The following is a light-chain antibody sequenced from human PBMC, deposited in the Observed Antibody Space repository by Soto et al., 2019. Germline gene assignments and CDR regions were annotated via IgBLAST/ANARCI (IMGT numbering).Light chain of an antibody. V-gene: IGLV2-8*01. CDR1: SSDVGGYNF. CDR2: EVS. CDR3: SSYAGSNIVV. J-gene: IGLJ2*01. Sequence: QSVLTQPPSASGSPGQSVTISCTGTSSDVGGYNFVSWYQQHPGKAPKLMIYEVSERPSGVPERFSGSKSGNTASLTVSGLQAEDEADYYCSSYAGSNIVVFGGGTKLTVL.